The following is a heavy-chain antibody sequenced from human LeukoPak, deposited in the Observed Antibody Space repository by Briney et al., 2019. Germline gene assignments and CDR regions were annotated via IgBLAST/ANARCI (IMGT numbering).Heavy chain of an antibody. Sequence: SETLSLTCTVSGGSISSYYWSWIRQPPGKGLEWIGYIYYSGSTNYNPSLKSRVTISVDTSKNQFSLKLSSVTAADTAVYYCARDQTRLAGTRPYGMDVWGQGTTVIVSS. CDR2: IYYSGST. J-gene: IGHJ6*02. CDR3: ARDQTRLAGTRPYGMDV. CDR1: GGSISSYY. D-gene: IGHD6-19*01. V-gene: IGHV4-59*01.